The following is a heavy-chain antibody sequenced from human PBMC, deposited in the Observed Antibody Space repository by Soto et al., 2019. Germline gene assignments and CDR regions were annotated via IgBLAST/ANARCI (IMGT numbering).Heavy chain of an antibody. CDR3: AKDPNGDCVGGFEM. V-gene: IGHV3-30*09. CDR2: ISFDGSKK. CDR1: GFTSSSYV. D-gene: IGHD2-21*02. J-gene: IGHJ3*02. Sequence: GGSLRLSCEGSGFTSSSYVMHWVRQAPGKGLEWVALISFDGSKKNYADSVKGRFAISRDSSMNTLSLQMNSLRAEDTALYFCAKDPNGDCVGGFEMWGKGTRVTVSS.